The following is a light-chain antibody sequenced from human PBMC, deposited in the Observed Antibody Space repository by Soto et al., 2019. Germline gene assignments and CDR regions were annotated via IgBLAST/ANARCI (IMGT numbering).Light chain of an antibody. J-gene: IGKJ4*01. CDR2: GAS. V-gene: IGKV3-15*01. CDR3: QQYNNWPPLT. CDR1: QSVSSN. Sequence: MTQSESSLSASPGHRVSLPWRASQSVSSNLAWYQQKPGQAPRLLIYGASTRATGIPARFSGSGSGTEFTLTISSLQSEDFAVYYCQQYNNWPPLTFGGGTKVDI.